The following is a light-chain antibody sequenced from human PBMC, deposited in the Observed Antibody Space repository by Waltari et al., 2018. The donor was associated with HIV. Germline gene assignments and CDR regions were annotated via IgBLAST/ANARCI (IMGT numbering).Light chain of an antibody. CDR1: SDYSNYK. V-gene: IGLV9-49*01. CDR3: GADHGSGSNFFYV. CDR2: VGTGELVG. J-gene: IGLJ1*01. Sequence: QPVLTQPPSASASLGASVTLTCTLNSDYSNYKVDWYQQKPGKGPRWVMRVGTGELVGSKGQGSPGRFSVVCSGMNRYRTIKNSQEEDESDYYCGADHGSGSNFFYVFGTGTKVTVL.